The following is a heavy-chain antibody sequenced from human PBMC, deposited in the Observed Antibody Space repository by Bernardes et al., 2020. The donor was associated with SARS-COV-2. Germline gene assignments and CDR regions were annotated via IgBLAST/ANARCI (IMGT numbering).Heavy chain of an antibody. CDR2: TGNT. J-gene: IGHJ4*02. Sequence: TGNTNYNPSLESRATISVDTSNNQFSLRLTSVTAADTAVYYCAAETIFGVVVAFDFWGQGILVTVSS. D-gene: IGHD3-3*01. CDR3: AAETIFGVVVAFDF. V-gene: IGHV4-59*03.